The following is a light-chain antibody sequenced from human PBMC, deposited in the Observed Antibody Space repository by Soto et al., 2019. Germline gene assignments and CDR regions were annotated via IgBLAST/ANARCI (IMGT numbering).Light chain of an antibody. Sequence: EIVLTQSPGTLSLSPGERATLSCRASQSVDSSFVAWFQQKPGQAPRLLIYGTSSRATGIPDRFSGSGSGTDFTLTINGLEPEDFAVYSCQQYGGSPLFTFGPGTKVDIK. J-gene: IGKJ3*01. CDR1: QSVDSSF. V-gene: IGKV3-20*01. CDR2: GTS. CDR3: QQYGGSPLFT.